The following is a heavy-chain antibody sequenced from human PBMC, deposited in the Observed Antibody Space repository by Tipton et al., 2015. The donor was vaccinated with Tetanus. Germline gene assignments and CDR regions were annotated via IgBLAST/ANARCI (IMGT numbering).Heavy chain of an antibody. D-gene: IGHD4-11*01. Sequence: SLRLSCTASGFTISSHWIHWVRQAPGKGLEWVAVISFDGSSQHYADSVKGRFTISRDNSKDILFLQMDSLRVEDTAVYYCARGTGKYSAGDYWGQGTLVTVSS. CDR1: GFTISSHW. CDR2: ISFDGSSQ. CDR3: ARGTGKYSAGDY. V-gene: IGHV3-30*03. J-gene: IGHJ4*02.